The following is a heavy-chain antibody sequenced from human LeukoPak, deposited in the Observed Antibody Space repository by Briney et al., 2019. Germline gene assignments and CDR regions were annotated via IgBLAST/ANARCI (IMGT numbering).Heavy chain of an antibody. J-gene: IGHJ5*02. Sequence: GASVKVSCKASGGIFSSYTISWVRQAPGQGLEWMGRIIPILGIANYAQKFQGRVTITADKSTSTAYMELSSLRSEDTAVYYCARDEVGRVGATWGQGTLVTVSP. D-gene: IGHD1-26*01. CDR3: ARDEVGRVGAT. V-gene: IGHV1-69*04. CDR1: GGIFSSYT. CDR2: IIPILGIA.